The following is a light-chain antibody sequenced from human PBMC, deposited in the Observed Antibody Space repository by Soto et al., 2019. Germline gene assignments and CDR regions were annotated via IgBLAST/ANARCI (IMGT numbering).Light chain of an antibody. CDR2: EVS. J-gene: IGLJ1*01. V-gene: IGLV2-23*02. Sequence: QSALTQPASVSGSPGQSITISCTGTGSVVGSYNLVSWYQQHPGKAPKLIIYEVSERPSGVSNRSSGSKSGNTASLTISGLQAEDEADYYCCSYTGTSTSVFGTGTKVIVL. CDR1: GSVVGSYNL. CDR3: CSYTGTSTSV.